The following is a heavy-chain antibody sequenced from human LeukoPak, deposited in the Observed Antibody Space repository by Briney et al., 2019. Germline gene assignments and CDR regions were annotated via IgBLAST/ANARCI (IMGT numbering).Heavy chain of an antibody. V-gene: IGHV3-11*01. Sequence: GGSLRLSCAASGFTFSDYYMSWIRQAPGKGLEWVSYISSGSTIYYADSVKGRFTISRDNAKNSLYLQMNSLRAEDTAVYYCATAGTTWPWGQGTLVTVSS. CDR2: ISSGSTI. J-gene: IGHJ4*02. CDR1: GFTFSDYY. D-gene: IGHD1-7*01. CDR3: ATAGTTWP.